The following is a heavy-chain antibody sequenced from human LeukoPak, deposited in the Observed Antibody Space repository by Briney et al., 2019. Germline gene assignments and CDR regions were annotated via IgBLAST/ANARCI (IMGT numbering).Heavy chain of an antibody. CDR3: ARGPGGYNHNWFDP. CDR1: GYFVSSGYY. J-gene: IGHJ5*02. Sequence: SETLSLTCSVSGYFVSSGYYWGWIRQPPGKGLEWIGSVYHSEHTSYNPSLKSRVTVSLDTSKNQFTLKLSSVTAADTAVYYCARGPGGYNHNWFDPWGQGPLVIVSS. V-gene: IGHV4-38-2*02. D-gene: IGHD5-24*01. CDR2: VYHSEHT.